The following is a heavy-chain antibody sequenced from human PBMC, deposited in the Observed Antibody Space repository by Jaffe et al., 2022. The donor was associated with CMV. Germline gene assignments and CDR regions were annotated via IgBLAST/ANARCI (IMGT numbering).Heavy chain of an antibody. CDR3: ARTMHCDS. Sequence: EVQLLESGGGLVQPGGSLRLSCSASGFTFSNYAMSWVRQAPGKGLEWVSSIGSSGKNTYYADSVKGRFTISRDHSKNTVYLQMNSLRAEDTALYYCARTMHCDSWGQGTLVTVSS. CDR2: IGSSGKNT. J-gene: IGHJ4*02. V-gene: IGHV3-23*01. CDR1: GFTFSNYA.